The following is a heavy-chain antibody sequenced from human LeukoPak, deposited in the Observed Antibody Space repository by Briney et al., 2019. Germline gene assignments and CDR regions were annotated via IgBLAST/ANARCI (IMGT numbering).Heavy chain of an antibody. V-gene: IGHV3-7*01. J-gene: IGHJ4*02. CDR3: ARDVTADGLYFDY. Sequence: GGSLRLSCVASGFTFSSHWMSWVRQAPGKGLEWVANINQGGSVKHYVDSVKGRFTISRDNAQNSLYLQMNSLRAEDTAVYYCARDVTADGLYFDYWGQGTLVAVSS. CDR2: INQGGSVK. D-gene: IGHD6-13*01. CDR1: GFTFSSHW.